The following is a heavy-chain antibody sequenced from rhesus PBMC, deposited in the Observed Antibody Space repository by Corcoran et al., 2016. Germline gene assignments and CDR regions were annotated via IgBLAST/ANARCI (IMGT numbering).Heavy chain of an antibody. CDR1: GGSISSNY. V-gene: IGHV4-173*01. CDR2: ISGSGGRP. D-gene: IGHD3-3*01. Sequence: QLQLQESGPGLVKPSETLSLTCAVSGGSISSNYWNWIRQPPGKGLEWIGRISGSGGRPDPTPSRQVPFTISIGTSNNQFSLKLSSVTAADTAVYYCARQGLQFLEWYRFDVWGAGVLVTVSS. CDR3: ARQGLQFLEWYRFDV. J-gene: IGHJ5-1*01.